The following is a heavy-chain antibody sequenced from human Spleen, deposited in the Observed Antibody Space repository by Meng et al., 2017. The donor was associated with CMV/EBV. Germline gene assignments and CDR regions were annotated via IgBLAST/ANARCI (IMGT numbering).Heavy chain of an antibody. V-gene: IGHV1-69*05. CDR2: IIPIFGTA. CDR3: ARDLYYSSSWYYFDY. J-gene: IGHJ4*02. CDR1: GGTFSSYA. D-gene: IGHD6-13*01. Sequence: SVKVSCKASGGTFSSYAISWVRQAPGQGLEWMGGIIPIFGTANYAQKFQGRVTMTTDTSTSTAYMELRSLRSDDTAVYYCARDLYYSSSWYYFDYWGQGTLVTVSS.